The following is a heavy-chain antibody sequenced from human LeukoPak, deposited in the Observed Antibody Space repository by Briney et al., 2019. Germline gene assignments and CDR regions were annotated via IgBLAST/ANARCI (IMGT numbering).Heavy chain of an antibody. V-gene: IGHV2-5*08. CDR3: ALSRPVRGVRGFDY. Sequence: TLSLTCTVSGGSISNYYWNWIRQPPGKALEWLALIYWDDDKRYSPSLKSRLTITKDTSKNQVVLTMTNMDPVDTATYYCALSRPVRGVRGFDYWGQGTLVTVSS. D-gene: IGHD3-10*01. CDR1: GGSISNYYW. CDR2: IYWDDDK. J-gene: IGHJ4*02.